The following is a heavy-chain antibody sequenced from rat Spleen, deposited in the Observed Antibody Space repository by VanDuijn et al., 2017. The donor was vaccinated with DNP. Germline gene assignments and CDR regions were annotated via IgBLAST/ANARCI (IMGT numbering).Heavy chain of an antibody. D-gene: IGHD1-1*01. Sequence: EVQLVESGGGLVQPGRSMKLSCAASGFTFSDYGMHWIRQAPTKGLEWVASISTGGGHTYYRDSVKGRFTISRDNARNTLYLQMNSLQTEDTATYYCARGGTTVAPFDYWGQGVMVTVSS. CDR2: ISTGGGHT. V-gene: IGHV5S13*01. J-gene: IGHJ2*01. CDR1: GFTFSDYG. CDR3: ARGGTTVAPFDY.